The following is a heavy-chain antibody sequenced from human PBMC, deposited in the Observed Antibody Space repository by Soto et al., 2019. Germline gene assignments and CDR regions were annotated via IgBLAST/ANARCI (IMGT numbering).Heavy chain of an antibody. CDR3: AGGSSRSWFDP. D-gene: IGHD6-6*01. CDR2: IYYSGNT. J-gene: IGHJ5*02. V-gene: IGHV4-31*03. Sequence: QVQLQESGPGLVKPSQTLSLTCTVSNGSISSSGYYWSWIRQHPGQGLEWIGYIYYSGNTYYNPSLKSRVTISVDTSKNQFSLKPGSVTAADTAMYYCAGGSSRSWFDPWGQGTLVTVSS. CDR1: NGSISSSGYY.